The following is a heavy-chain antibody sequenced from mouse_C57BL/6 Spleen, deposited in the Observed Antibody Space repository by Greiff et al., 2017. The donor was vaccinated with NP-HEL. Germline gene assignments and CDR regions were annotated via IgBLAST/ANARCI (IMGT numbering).Heavy chain of an antibody. D-gene: IGHD2-1*01. CDR2: ISGGGGNT. CDR1: GFTFSSYT. CDR3: ARHEGYGNYWYFDV. J-gene: IGHJ1*03. V-gene: IGHV5-9*01. Sequence: EVHLVESGGGLVKPGGSLKLSCAASGFTFSSYTMSWVRQTPEKRLEWVATISGGGGNTYYPDSVKGRFTISRDNAKNTLYLQMSSLRSEDTALYYCARHEGYGNYWYFDVWGTGTTVTVSS.